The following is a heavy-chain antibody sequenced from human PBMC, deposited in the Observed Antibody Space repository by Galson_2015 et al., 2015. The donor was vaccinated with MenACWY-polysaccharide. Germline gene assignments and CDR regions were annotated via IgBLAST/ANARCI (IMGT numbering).Heavy chain of an antibody. CDR3: TTDSATIQLWSHAIDY. D-gene: IGHD5-18*01. J-gene: IGHJ4*02. CDR1: GFTFSNAW. Sequence: SLRLSCAASGFTFSNAWMSWVRQAPGKGLEWVGRIKSKTDGGTTDYAAPVKGRFTISRDDSKNTLYLQMNSLKTEDTAVYYCTTDSATIQLWSHAIDYWGQGTLVTVSS. CDR2: IKSKTDGGTT. V-gene: IGHV3-15*01.